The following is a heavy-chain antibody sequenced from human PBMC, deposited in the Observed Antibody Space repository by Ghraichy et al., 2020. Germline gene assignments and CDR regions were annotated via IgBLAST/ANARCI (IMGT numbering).Heavy chain of an antibody. J-gene: IGHJ4*02. V-gene: IGHV4-34*01. CDR3: ARGYPGNSPGIAVAGPFGGHPFDY. Sequence: SETLSLTCAVYGGSFSGYYWSWIRQPPGKGLEWIGEINHSGSTNYNPSLKSRVTISVDTSKNQFSLKLSSVTAADTAVYYCARGYPGNSPGIAVAGPFGGHPFDYWGQGTLVTVSS. D-gene: IGHD6-19*01. CDR1: GGSFSGYY. CDR2: INHSGST.